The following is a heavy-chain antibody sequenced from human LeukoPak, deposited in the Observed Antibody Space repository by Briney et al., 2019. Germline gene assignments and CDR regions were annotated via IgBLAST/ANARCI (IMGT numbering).Heavy chain of an antibody. Sequence: GGSLRLSCAASGFTFSNFGMHWVRQAPGKGLEWVAIISYDGSTKYYADSVKGRFSISRDNAKNTLYLQMNRLRVEETAVYYCATPPTAYTSGSLGYWGQGPLVTVSS. CDR3: ATPPTAYTSGSLGY. CDR2: ISYDGSTK. V-gene: IGHV3-30*03. D-gene: IGHD3-22*01. CDR1: GFTFSNFG. J-gene: IGHJ4*02.